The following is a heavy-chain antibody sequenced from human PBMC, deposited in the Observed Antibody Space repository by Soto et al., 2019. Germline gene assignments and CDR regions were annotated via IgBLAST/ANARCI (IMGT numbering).Heavy chain of an antibody. CDR2: ISSDGSEK. CDR1: GFSFGSYP. D-gene: IGHD3-10*01. CDR3: ARSGSSTAMVRGVVNYRGLDV. Sequence: QVQLLETGGDVVQPGRSLRLSCVASGFSFGSYPMHWVRQAPGKGLEWLAVISSDGSEKFHAESVQGRFTISRGNSKRALYLQINTLYPEDSAGYHCARSGSSTAMVRGVVNYRGLDVWGLGTMVTVS. V-gene: IGHV3-30-3*01. J-gene: IGHJ6*02.